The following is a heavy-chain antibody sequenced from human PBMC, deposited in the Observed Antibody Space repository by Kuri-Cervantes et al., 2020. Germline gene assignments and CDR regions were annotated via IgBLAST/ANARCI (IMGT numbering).Heavy chain of an antibody. CDR2: IYNSGST. CDR3: ARAGYYDSSGYGLDFDY. Sequence: SETLSLTCTVSGGPISSYYWSWIRQPPGKGLEWIGYIYNSGSTNYNPSLKSRVTISVDTSKNQFSLKLSSVTAADTAVYYCARAGYYDSSGYGLDFDYWGQGTLVTVSS. J-gene: IGHJ4*02. V-gene: IGHV4-59*01. D-gene: IGHD3-22*01. CDR1: GGPISSYY.